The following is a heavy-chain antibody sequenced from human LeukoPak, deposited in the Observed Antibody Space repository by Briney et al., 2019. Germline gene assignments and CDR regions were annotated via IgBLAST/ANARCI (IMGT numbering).Heavy chain of an antibody. CDR1: GYTFTSYA. J-gene: IGHJ4*02. CDR3: ARVVRGSSVYRYYFDY. CDR2: INTNTGNP. D-gene: IGHD3-22*01. V-gene: IGHV7-4-1*01. Sequence: ASVKVSCKASGYTFTSYAMNWVRQAPGQGLEWMGWINTNTGNPTYAQGFTGRFVFSLDTSVSTAYLQIRSLKAEDIAVYYCARVVRGSSVYRYYFDYWGQGTLVTVSS.